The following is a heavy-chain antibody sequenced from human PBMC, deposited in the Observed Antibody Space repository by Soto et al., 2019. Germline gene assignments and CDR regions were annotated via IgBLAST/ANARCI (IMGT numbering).Heavy chain of an antibody. V-gene: IGHV1-69*13. CDR3: ARAIEYSSSSVYYYGMDV. CDR1: GGTFSSYA. Sequence: ASVKVSCKASGGTFSSYAISWVRQAPGQGLEWMGGIIPIFGTANYAQKFQGRVTITADESTSTAYMELSSLRSEDTAVYYCARAIEYSSSSVYYYGMDVWGQGTTVTVSS. D-gene: IGHD6-6*01. CDR2: IIPIFGTA. J-gene: IGHJ6*02.